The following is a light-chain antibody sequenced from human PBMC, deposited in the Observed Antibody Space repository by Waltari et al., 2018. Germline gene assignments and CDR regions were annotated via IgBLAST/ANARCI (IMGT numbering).Light chain of an antibody. J-gene: IGKJ1*01. CDR1: QNIGRC. V-gene: IGKV1-39*01. Sequence: DIQMTQSPSSLSASVGDRVTITCRAGQNIGRCLNWYQQKPGKAPQVLISAASSLQSGVPPRFSGSGSGTDFTLTISSLQPEDFATYYCQQSDSAPWTFGQGTKVEVK. CDR3: QQSDSAPWT. CDR2: AAS.